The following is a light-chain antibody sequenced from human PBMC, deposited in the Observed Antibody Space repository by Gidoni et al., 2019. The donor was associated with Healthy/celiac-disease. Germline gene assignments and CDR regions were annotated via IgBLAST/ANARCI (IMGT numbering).Light chain of an antibody. CDR2: AAS. J-gene: IGKJ3*01. Sequence: DIQFTQSPSFLSASVGDRVTITCRASQGISSYLAWYQQKPGKAPKLLIYAASTLQSGVPSRCSGSGSGTEFTLTISSLQPEDFATYYCQQLNSYPLFTFGPGTKVDIK. CDR1: QGISSY. CDR3: QQLNSYPLFT. V-gene: IGKV1-9*01.